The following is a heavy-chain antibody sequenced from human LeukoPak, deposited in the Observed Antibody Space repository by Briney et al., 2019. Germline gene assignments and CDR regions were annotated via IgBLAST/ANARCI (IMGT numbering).Heavy chain of an antibody. J-gene: IGHJ6*02. CDR3: ARASMVRTPVNYYYYGMDV. D-gene: IGHD3-10*01. V-gene: IGHV1-69*04. Sequence: ASVKVSCKASGGTFSSYAISWVRQAPGQGLEWMGRIIPILGIANYAQKFQGRVTITADKSTSTAYMELSSLRSEDTAVYYRARASMVRTPVNYYYYGMDVWGQGTTVTVSS. CDR1: GGTFSSYA. CDR2: IIPILGIA.